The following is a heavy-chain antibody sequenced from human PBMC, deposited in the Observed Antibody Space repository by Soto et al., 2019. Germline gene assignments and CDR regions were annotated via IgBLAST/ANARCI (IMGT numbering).Heavy chain of an antibody. V-gene: IGHV3-23*01. CDR2: ISGSGGST. Sequence: EVQLLESGGGLAQPGGSLRLSCAASGFTFNNKAITGVRQAPGKGLGWVSAISGSGGSTYYADSVRGRFTISRDNSKNTLYLQINSLRAEDTAIYYCAKDYYHGSGSYYGDYYGMDVWGQGTTVTVSS. D-gene: IGHD3-10*01. CDR1: GFTFNNKA. J-gene: IGHJ6*02. CDR3: AKDYYHGSGSYYGDYYGMDV.